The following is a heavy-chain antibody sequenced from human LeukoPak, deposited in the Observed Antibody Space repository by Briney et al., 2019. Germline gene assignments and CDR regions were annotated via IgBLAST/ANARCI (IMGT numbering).Heavy chain of an antibody. V-gene: IGHV3-73*01. CDR3: TRPAAEENYYYYYMDV. CDR2: ISSKANSYAT. D-gene: IGHD6-25*01. CDR1: GFIFSGSA. Sequence: GGSLRLSCAASGFIFSGSAMRWVSQASGRGMEWVGRISSKANSYATAYAASVKGRFTISRDDSKNTAYLQMNSLKTEDTAVYYCTRPAAEENYYYYYMDVWGKGTTVTVSS. J-gene: IGHJ6*03.